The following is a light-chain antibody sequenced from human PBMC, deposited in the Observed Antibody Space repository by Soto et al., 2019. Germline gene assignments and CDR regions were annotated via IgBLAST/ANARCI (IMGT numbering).Light chain of an antibody. CDR1: SCNIGSNT. V-gene: IGLV1-44*01. CDR3: DAWDDSLNGRYV. Sequence: QSVLTQPPSASGTPGQRVTISCSGSSCNIGSNTVTWYRQLPGTAPKLLIYGNNQRPSGVPDRFSGSRSGPSASLALTGLQSEDEAEYYCDAWDDSLNGRYVFGTGTKLTVL. J-gene: IGLJ1*01. CDR2: GNN.